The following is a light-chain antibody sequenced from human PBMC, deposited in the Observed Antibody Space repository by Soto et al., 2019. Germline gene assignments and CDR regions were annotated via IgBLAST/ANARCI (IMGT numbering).Light chain of an antibody. CDR1: SSDVGGYDY. CDR3: CSYTSSSPV. J-gene: IGLJ2*01. Sequence: QSALTQPASVSGSPGQSITISCTGTSSDVGGYDYVSWYQQHPGKAPKLMIYDVSNRPSGVSDRFSGSKSGNTASLTISGLQAEDEADYYCCSYTSSSPVFGGGTKLTVL. V-gene: IGLV2-14*03. CDR2: DVS.